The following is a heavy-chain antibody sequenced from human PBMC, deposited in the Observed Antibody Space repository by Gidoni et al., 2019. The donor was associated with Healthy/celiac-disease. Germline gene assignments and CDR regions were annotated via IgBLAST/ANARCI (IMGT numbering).Heavy chain of an antibody. J-gene: IGHJ4*02. CDR3: AKDHFLEWPFFDY. D-gene: IGHD3-3*01. Sequence: QVQLVESGGGVVQPGGSLRLSCAASGFTFSSYGMHWVRQAPGKGLEWVAFIRYDGSNKYYADSVKGRFTISRDNSKNTLYLQMNSLRAEDTAVYYCAKDHFLEWPFFDYWGQGTLVTVSS. CDR1: GFTFSSYG. V-gene: IGHV3-30*02. CDR2: IRYDGSNK.